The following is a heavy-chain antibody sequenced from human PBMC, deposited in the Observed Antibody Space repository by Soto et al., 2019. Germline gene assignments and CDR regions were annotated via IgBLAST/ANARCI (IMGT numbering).Heavy chain of an antibody. CDR1: GFTFSSYA. J-gene: IGHJ4*02. D-gene: IGHD3-16*01. V-gene: IGHV3-23*01. CDR3: AKEPQLLCLGGYYFAS. Sequence: PGGSLRLSCAASGFTFSSYAMSWVRQAPGKRLEWVSAISGSGGSTYYADSVKGRFTVSRDNSKNTLYLQMNSLRAEDTAVYYCAKEPQLLCLGGYYFASWGQGTLVPVSS. CDR2: ISGSGGST.